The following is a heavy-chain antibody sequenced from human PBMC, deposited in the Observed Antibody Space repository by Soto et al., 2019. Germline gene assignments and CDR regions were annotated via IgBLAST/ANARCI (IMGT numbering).Heavy chain of an antibody. D-gene: IGHD1-26*01. Sequence: AASVKVSCKASGYTFTAHSIHWVRQAPGQRLEWLGWITAGAGYTDYSQNFHGRVTITRDTSASTVYMELSSLISEDTAIYYCARENPPQSGSFYDYWGQGTLVTVSS. CDR2: ITAGAGYT. CDR3: ARENPPQSGSFYDY. J-gene: IGHJ4*02. CDR1: GYTFTAHS. V-gene: IGHV1-3*01.